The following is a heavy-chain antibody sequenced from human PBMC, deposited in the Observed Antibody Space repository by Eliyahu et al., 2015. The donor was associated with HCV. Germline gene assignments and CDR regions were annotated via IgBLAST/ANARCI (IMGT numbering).Heavy chain of an antibody. CDR1: GGSISSYY. CDR2: IYYSGST. J-gene: IGHJ2*01. V-gene: IGHV4-59*01. D-gene: IGHD4-17*01. Sequence: QVQLQESGPGLVKPSETLSLTCTVSGGSISSYYWSWIRQPPGKGLEWIGYIYYSGSTNYNPSLKSRVTISVDTSKNQFSLKLSSVTAADTAVYYCAIHPYGVGSFDLWGRGTLVTVSS. CDR3: AIHPYGVGSFDL.